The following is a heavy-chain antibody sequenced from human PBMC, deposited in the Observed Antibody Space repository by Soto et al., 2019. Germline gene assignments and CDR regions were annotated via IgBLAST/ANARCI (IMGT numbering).Heavy chain of an antibody. CDR3: ARDPPGGGGAYYYDSRPQGGPRYYGMDV. CDR2: IYHSGST. J-gene: IGHJ6*02. Sequence: QVQLQESGPGLVKPSGTLSLTCAVSGGSISSSNWWSWVRQPPGKGLEWIGEIYHSGSTNYNPSLQSRVTISVDKSKNQFSLKLGSGTAADTAVYYCARDPPGGGGAYYYDSRPQGGPRYYGMDVWGQGTTVTVSS. D-gene: IGHD3-22*01. V-gene: IGHV4-4*02. CDR1: GGSISSSNW.